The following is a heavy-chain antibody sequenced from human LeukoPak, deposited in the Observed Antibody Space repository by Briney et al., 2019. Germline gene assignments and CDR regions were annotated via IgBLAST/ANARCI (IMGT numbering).Heavy chain of an antibody. CDR2: ITGSGGST. Sequence: GGSLRLSCAASGXTFSSYAMSWVRQAPGKGLEWVSVITGSGGSTYYADSVKGRFTISRDNSKNTLYLQMNSLRAEDTAVYYCAKDLRRQNDYWGQGTLVTVPS. CDR1: GXTFSSYA. V-gene: IGHV3-23*01. CDR3: AKDLRRQNDY. J-gene: IGHJ4*02.